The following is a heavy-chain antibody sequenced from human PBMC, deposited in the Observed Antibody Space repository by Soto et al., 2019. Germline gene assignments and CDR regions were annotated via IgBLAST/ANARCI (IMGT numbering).Heavy chain of an antibody. V-gene: IGHV3-21*01. Sequence: AGGSLRLSCAASGFTFSSYSMNWFRQAPGKGLEWVSSISSSSSYIYYADSVKGRFTISRDNAKNSLYLQMNSLRAEDTAVYYCARARFSSSLANPGYYYYYGMDVWGQGTTVTVSS. CDR2: ISSSSSYI. J-gene: IGHJ6*02. D-gene: IGHD6-13*01. CDR3: ARARFSSSLANPGYYYYYGMDV. CDR1: GFTFSSYS.